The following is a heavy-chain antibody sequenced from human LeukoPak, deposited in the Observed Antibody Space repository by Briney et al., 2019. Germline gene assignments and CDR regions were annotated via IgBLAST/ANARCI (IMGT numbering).Heavy chain of an antibody. V-gene: IGHV1-3*01. CDR1: GYTFTSYA. Sequence: ASVKVSCKASGYTFTSYAMHWVRQAPGQRLEWMGWINAGNGNTKYSQKFQGRVTITRDTSASTAYMELSSLRSEDTAVYYCARSTAVVGIYYFDYWGQGTLVTVSS. CDR2: INAGNGNT. J-gene: IGHJ4*02. D-gene: IGHD6-19*01. CDR3: ARSTAVVGIYYFDY.